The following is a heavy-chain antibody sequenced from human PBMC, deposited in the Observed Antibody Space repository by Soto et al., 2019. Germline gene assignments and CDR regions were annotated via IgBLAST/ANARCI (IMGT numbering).Heavy chain of an antibody. Sequence: QVQLQESGPGLVKPSETLSLTCTVSGGSINSDYWSWIRQPPGKGLEWIGYIYYSGTTYYNPSLKSXXTXSXVTSKNQFSLKLNSVTAADTAVYYCARHLWQWRFDNWGQGTLVTVSS. J-gene: IGHJ4*02. CDR3: ARHLWQWRFDN. CDR1: GGSINSDY. D-gene: IGHD6-19*01. CDR2: IYYSGTT. V-gene: IGHV4-59*08.